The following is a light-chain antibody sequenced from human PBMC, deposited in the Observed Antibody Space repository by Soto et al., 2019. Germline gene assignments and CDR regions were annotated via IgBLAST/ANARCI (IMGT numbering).Light chain of an antibody. CDR2: WAS. Sequence: DIVMTQSPDSLAVSLGERATINCESSQSVLFTSNNKNYLAWYQHKPGQPPKLLLSWASARESGVPERFSGSGSGTLFTLSISSLQAEDVAVYYCQQYYTLPLTFGGGTKVEIK. J-gene: IGKJ4*01. V-gene: IGKV4-1*01. CDR1: QSVLFTSNNKNY. CDR3: QQYYTLPLT.